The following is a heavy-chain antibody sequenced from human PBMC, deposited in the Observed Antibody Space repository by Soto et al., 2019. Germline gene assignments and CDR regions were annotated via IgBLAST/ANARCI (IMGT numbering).Heavy chain of an antibody. J-gene: IGHJ6*02. V-gene: IGHV5-51*01. Sequence: GESLKISCKGSGYRFTSNWIAWVRQMPGKCLEWMGIIYPGDSDTRYSPSFQGQVTISADNSITTAYLQWSSLKASDTAMYYCARYGYSYGYYYYYGMDVWGQGTTVTVSS. CDR1: GYRFTSNW. D-gene: IGHD5-18*01. CDR3: ARYGYSYGYYYYYGMDV. CDR2: IYPGDSDT.